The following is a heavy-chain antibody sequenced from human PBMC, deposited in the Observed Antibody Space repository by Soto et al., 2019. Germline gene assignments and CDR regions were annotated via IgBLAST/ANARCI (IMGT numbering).Heavy chain of an antibody. CDR3: AKDIGIGGSYYVGDY. CDR2: IGTAGDT. V-gene: IGHV3-13*01. D-gene: IGHD1-26*01. J-gene: IGHJ4*02. Sequence: PGGSLRLSCAASGFTFSSYDMHWVRQATGKGLEWVSAIGTAGDTYYPGSVKGRFTISRENARNTLYLQMNSLTAEDSAVYFCAKDIGIGGSYYVGDYWGQGILVTVSS. CDR1: GFTFSSYD.